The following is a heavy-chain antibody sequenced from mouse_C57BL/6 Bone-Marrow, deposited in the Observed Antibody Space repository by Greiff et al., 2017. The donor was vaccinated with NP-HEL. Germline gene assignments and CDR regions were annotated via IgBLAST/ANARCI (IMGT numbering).Heavy chain of an antibody. V-gene: IGHV14-3*01. J-gene: IGHJ3*01. CDR2: IDPANGNT. CDR3: ARGLRGWFAY. D-gene: IGHD2-2*01. CDR1: GFHINHTY. Sequence: LVESVAELVRPGASVKLSCTASGFHINHTYMHWVKQRPEQGLEWIGRIDPANGNTKSAPKFQGKATITADTTSNTDYLQLSSLTSEDPAIECGARGLRGWFAYWGQGTLVTVSA.